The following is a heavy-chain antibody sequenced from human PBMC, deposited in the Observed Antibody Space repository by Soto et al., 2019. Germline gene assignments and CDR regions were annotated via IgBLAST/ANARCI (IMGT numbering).Heavy chain of an antibody. CDR1: GFTFSSYA. CDR2: ISGSGGST. Sequence: GGSLRLSCAASGFTFSSYAMSWVRQAPGKGLEWVSAISGSGGSTYYADSVKGRFTISRDNSKNTLYLQMNSLRAEDTAVYYCANSPNYDFWSGSPSPPFGDWGQGTLVTVSS. V-gene: IGHV3-23*01. D-gene: IGHD3-3*01. J-gene: IGHJ4*02. CDR3: ANSPNYDFWSGSPSPPFGD.